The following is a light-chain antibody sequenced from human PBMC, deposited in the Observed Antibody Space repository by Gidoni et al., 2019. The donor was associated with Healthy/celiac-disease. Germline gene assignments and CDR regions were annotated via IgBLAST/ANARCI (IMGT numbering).Light chain of an antibody. J-gene: IGLJ1*01. V-gene: IGLV3-21*02. CDR3: QVWDSSSDHRYV. CDR1: NIGSKS. CDR2: DDS. Sequence: SYVLTQPPSVSVAPGQTARITCGGNNIGSKSVHWYQQKPGQAPVLVVYDDSDRHSGIPERFSGSNSGNTATLTISRVEAGDEADYYCQVWDSSSDHRYVFGTGNKVTVL.